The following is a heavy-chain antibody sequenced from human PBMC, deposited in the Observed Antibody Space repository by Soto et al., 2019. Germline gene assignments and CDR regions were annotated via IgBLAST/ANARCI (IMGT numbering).Heavy chain of an antibody. Sequence: SVTVSCTASDGTFSSYAVSWVRQAPGQGVEWKGGIIRIFDTPTYAQKFQGRVTITADQSTRTPYMELITLRSDDTAVYYCVHRRDGYNSAFFDYWGQGTLVTVSS. CDR1: DGTFSSYA. D-gene: IGHD5-12*01. CDR3: VHRRDGYNSAFFDY. J-gene: IGHJ4*02. V-gene: IGHV1-69*01. CDR2: IIRIFDTP.